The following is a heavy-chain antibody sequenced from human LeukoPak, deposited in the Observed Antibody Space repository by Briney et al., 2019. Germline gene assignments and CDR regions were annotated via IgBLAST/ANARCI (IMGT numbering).Heavy chain of an antibody. CDR2: LSDNGGSP. D-gene: IGHD2-21*01. Sequence: SGGSLRLSCAASGFTFSNYAMSWVRQAPGKGLEWVSSLSDNGGSPYYADSVKGRFTISRDNSKNTLHLHLNSLRVEDTAVYYCAKGPETYSSRWFDSWGQGTLVTVSS. CDR1: GFTFSNYA. J-gene: IGHJ5*01. CDR3: AKGPETYSSRWFDS. V-gene: IGHV3-23*01.